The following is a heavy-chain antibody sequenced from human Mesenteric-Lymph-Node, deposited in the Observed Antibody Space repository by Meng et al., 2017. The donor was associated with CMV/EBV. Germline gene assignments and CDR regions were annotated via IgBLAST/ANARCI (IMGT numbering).Heavy chain of an antibody. CDR2: IYYSGST. D-gene: IGHD1-1*01. V-gene: IGHV4-59*01. J-gene: IGHJ4*02. CDR1: GASISSYY. Sequence: SETLSLTCTVSGASISSYYWSWIRQPPGKGLEWIGYIYYSGSTNYNPSLKSRVTISMDTSKNQFSLRLNSVTAADTAVYYCAREVERTTGFDSWGQGTLVTVSS. CDR3: AREVERTTGFDS.